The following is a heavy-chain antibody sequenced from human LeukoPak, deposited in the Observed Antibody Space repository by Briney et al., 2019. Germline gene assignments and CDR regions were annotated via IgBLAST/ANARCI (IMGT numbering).Heavy chain of an antibody. CDR3: AKSFLDYSYYFFGMDV. D-gene: IGHD3-16*02. Sequence: PGGSLRLSCAASGFTSTSYGMHWVRQAPSKGLEWVATISYDGRSEYFADFVKGRFTISRDNSKNTMSLQMNSLRPDDTAVYCCAKSFLDYSYYFFGMDVWGQGTTVIVPS. CDR1: GFTSTSYG. CDR2: ISYDGRSE. V-gene: IGHV3-30*18. J-gene: IGHJ6*02.